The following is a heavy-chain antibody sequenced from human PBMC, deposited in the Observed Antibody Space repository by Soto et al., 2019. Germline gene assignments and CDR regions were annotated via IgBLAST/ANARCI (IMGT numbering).Heavy chain of an antibody. V-gene: IGHV5-10-1*01. CDR1: GYSFTSYW. J-gene: IGHJ4*02. CDR3: ARTDIVTGYYISDF. Sequence: PGESLKISCKGSGYSFTSYWISWVRQMPGKGLEWMGRIDPSDSYTNYNPSFQGHVTISADKSISTAYLQWSSLKASDTAMYFCARTDIVTGYYISDFWGQGTLVTVSS. CDR2: IDPSDSYT. D-gene: IGHD3-9*01.